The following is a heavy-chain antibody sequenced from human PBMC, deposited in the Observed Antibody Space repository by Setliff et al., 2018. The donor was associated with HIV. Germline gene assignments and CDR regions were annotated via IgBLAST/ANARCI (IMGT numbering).Heavy chain of an antibody. CDR1: GFIFSAYA. CDR3: VKDWGADDSKPWLSY. J-gene: IGHJ4*02. V-gene: IGHV3-23*01. Sequence: QPGGSLRLSCAASGFIFSAYAMSWVRQGPEKGLEWVSAITDGGGTTYYADSVKGRFTISRDNSKNTLYLQMNSLRAEDTALYYCVKDWGADDSKPWLSYWGQGTLVTVSS. D-gene: IGHD3-22*01. CDR2: ITDGGGTT.